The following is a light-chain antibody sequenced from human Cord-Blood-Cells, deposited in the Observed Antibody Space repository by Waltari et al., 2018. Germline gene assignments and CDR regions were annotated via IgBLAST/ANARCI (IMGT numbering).Light chain of an antibody. CDR3: QQYNSYSTLT. J-gene: IGKJ4*01. CDR1: QIISSW. CDR2: KAS. V-gene: IGKV1-5*03. Sequence: DIQMTQSPSTLSASVGDRVTITCRASQIISSWLAWYQHKPGKAPKLLVYKASRSASGVPAIFTCTGSGTEFTLPIRSLQPDDFATYSCQQYNSYSTLTFGAATKVVIK.